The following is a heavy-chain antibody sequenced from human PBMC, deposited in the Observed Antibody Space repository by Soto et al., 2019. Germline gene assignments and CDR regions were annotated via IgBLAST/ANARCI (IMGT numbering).Heavy chain of an antibody. D-gene: IGHD2-21*02. Sequence: ASVKVSCKASGYTFTSYALHWVRQAPGQGLEWMGWINAGNGNTKYSQKFQGRVTITRDTSASTAHMELSSLRTEDTAVYYCARVRCGGDCYLIDYWGQGTLVTVSS. V-gene: IGHV1-3*01. CDR2: INAGNGNT. CDR3: ARVRCGGDCYLIDY. CDR1: GYTFTSYA. J-gene: IGHJ4*02.